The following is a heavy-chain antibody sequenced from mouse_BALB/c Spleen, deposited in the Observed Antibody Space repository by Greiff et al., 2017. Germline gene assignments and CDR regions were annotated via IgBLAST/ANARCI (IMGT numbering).Heavy chain of an antibody. CDR2: ISDGGSYT. CDR3: ARGGVRQNWYFDV. V-gene: IGHV5-4*02. D-gene: IGHD2-14*01. CDR1: GFTFSDYY. Sequence: DVKLVESGGGLVKPGGSLKLSCAASGFTFSDYYMYWVRQTPEKRLEWVATISDGGSYTYYPDSVKGRFTISRDNAKNNLYLQMSSLKSEDTAMYYCARGGVRQNWYFDVWGAGTTVTVSS. J-gene: IGHJ1*01.